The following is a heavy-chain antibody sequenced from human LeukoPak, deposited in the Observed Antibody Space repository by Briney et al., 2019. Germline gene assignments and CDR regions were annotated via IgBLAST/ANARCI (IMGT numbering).Heavy chain of an antibody. D-gene: IGHD3-22*01. V-gene: IGHV3-30-3*01. J-gene: IGHJ3*02. CDR1: GFTFSSYA. CDR3: ARSITMIVVVTRPFDI. Sequence: PRGSLRLSCAASGFTFSSYAMHWVRQAPGKGLEWVAVISYDGSNKYYADSVKGRFTISRDNSKNTLYLQMNSLRAEDTAVYYCARSITMIVVVTRPFDIWGQGTMVTVSS. CDR2: ISYDGSNK.